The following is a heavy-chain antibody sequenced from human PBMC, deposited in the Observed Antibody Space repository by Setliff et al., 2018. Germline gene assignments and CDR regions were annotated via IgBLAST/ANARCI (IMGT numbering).Heavy chain of an antibody. CDR3: ARDRGQLANGMDV. V-gene: IGHV4-38-2*02. CDR1: GYSISSGYY. CDR2: IYHSGST. D-gene: IGHD6-6*01. Sequence: SETLSLTCTVSGYSISSGYYWGWIRQPPGKGLEWIGEIYHSGSTNYNPSLKSRVTISVDTSKNQFSLKLSSVTAADTAVYYCARDRGQLANGMDVWGQGTTVTVSS. J-gene: IGHJ6*02.